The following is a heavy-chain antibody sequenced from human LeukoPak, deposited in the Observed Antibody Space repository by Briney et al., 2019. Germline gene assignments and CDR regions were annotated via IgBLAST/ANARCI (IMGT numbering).Heavy chain of an antibody. Sequence: ASAKVSCKASGYTFTGYYMHWVRQAPGQGLEWMGRINPNSGGTNYAQKFQGRVTMTRDTSISTAYIELSRLRSDDTAVYYCARDDFYYDSSGSIGYWGQGTLVTVSS. J-gene: IGHJ4*02. V-gene: IGHV1-2*06. CDR3: ARDDFYYDSSGSIGY. CDR2: INPNSGGT. D-gene: IGHD3-22*01. CDR1: GYTFTGYY.